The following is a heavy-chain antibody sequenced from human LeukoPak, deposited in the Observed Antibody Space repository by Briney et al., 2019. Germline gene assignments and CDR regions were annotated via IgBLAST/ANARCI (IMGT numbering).Heavy chain of an antibody. CDR1: GFTFSSYA. Sequence: GGSLRLSCAASGFTFSSYAMSWVRQAPGKGLEWVSAISGSGGSTYYADSVKGRFTISRDNSKNTLYLQMNSLRAEDTAVYYCAKGDGGYYYDSSGYFKHLYCFDYWGQGTLVTVSS. D-gene: IGHD3-22*01. J-gene: IGHJ4*02. CDR2: ISGSGGST. V-gene: IGHV3-23*01. CDR3: AKGDGGYYYDSSGYFKHLYCFDY.